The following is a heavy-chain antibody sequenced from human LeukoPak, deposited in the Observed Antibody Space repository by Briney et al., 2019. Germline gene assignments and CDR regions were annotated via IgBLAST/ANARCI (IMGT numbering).Heavy chain of an antibody. D-gene: IGHD6-6*01. CDR2: VNANSGDT. CDR3: VRSYSSSSGVFYL. J-gene: IGHJ5*02. V-gene: IGHV1-2*02. CDR1: GYTFTGYY. Sequence: GASVRVSYKASGYTFTGYYIHWARQAPGQGLEWMGWVNANSGDTKYAQKFQGRVSMTRDTSISTVYMELSGLRSDDTAVYYCVRSYSSSSGVFYLWGQGTLVTVSS.